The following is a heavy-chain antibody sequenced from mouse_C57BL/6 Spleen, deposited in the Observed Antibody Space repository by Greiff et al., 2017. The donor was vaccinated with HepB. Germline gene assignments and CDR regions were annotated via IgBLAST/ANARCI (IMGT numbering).Heavy chain of an antibody. D-gene: IGHD3-2*02. V-gene: IGHV5-17*01. CDR2: ISSGSSTI. CDR3: ARGQLRLPYYYAMDY. CDR1: GFTFSDYG. J-gene: IGHJ4*01. Sequence: EVQRVESGGGLVKPGGSLKLSCAASGFTFSDYGMHWVRQAPEKGLEWVAYISSGSSTIYYADTVKGRFTISRDNAKNTLFLQMTSLRSEDTAMYYCARGQLRLPYYYAMDYWGRGTSVTVSS.